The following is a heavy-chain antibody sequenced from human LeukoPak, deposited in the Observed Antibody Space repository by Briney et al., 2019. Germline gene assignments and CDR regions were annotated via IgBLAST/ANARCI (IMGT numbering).Heavy chain of an antibody. J-gene: IGHJ6*02. D-gene: IGHD6-13*01. CDR1: GFTFSSYE. CDR3: ARSGIAAAGIYYGMDV. CDR2: ISSSGSTI. Sequence: GGSLRLSCAASGFTFSSYEMSWVRQAPGKGLEWVSYISSSGSTIYYADSVKGRFTISRDNAKNSLYLQMNSLRAEDTAVYYCARSGIAAAGIYYGMDVWGQGTTVTVSS. V-gene: IGHV3-48*03.